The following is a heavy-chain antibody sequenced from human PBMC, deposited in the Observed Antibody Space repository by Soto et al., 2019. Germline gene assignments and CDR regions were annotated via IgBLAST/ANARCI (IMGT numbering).Heavy chain of an antibody. J-gene: IGHJ4*02. CDR1: GFTFSSYS. CDR3: AREDYSNFDY. D-gene: IGHD4-4*01. V-gene: IGHV3-21*01. CDR2: ISSSSSYI. Sequence: EVQLVESGGGLVKPGGSLRLYCAASGFTFSSYSMNWVRQAPGKGLEWVSSISSSSSYIYSADSVKGRFTISRDNAKNSLYLQMNSLRAEDTAVYYCAREDYSNFDYWGQGTLVTVSS.